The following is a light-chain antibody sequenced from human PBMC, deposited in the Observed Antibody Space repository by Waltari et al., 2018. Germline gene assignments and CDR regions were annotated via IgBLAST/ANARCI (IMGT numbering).Light chain of an antibody. Sequence: DIVMTQSPESLAVSLGETVIIHCKSSESVLYSSNNKNHLAWYQQKPGQPPKLLLYWASTRESGVPDRFSGSGSETDFTLTVTSLQAEDVAVYYCQQYYNTPLTFGGGTKVEIK. V-gene: IGKV4-1*01. CDR1: ESVLYSSNNKNH. J-gene: IGKJ4*01. CDR3: QQYYNTPLT. CDR2: WAS.